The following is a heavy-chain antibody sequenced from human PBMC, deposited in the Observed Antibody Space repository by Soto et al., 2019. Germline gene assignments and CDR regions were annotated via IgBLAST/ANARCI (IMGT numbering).Heavy chain of an antibody. Sequence: ASGFTFSSYAMHWVRQAPGKGLEYVSAISSNGGSTYYADSVKGRFTISRDNSKNTLYLQMSSLRAEDTAVYYCVRDRGVYIRDNWFDPWGQGTLVTVSS. D-gene: IGHD3-10*01. CDR3: VRDRGVYIRDNWFDP. J-gene: IGHJ5*02. CDR2: ISSNGGST. CDR1: GFTFSSYA. V-gene: IGHV3-64D*06.